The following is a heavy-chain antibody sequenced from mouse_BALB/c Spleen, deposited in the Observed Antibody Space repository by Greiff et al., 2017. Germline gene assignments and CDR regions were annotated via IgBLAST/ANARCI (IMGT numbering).Heavy chain of an antibody. CDR3: ARRYYDYGGYYFDY. Sequence: EVQLQQSGPELVKPGASVKIPCKASGYTFTDYNMDWVKQSHGKSLEWIGDINPNNGGTIYNQKFKGKATLTVDKSSSTAYMELRSLTSEDTAVYYCARRYYDYGGYYFDYWGQGTTLTVSS. CDR1: GYTFTDYN. V-gene: IGHV1-18*01. D-gene: IGHD2-4*01. CDR2: INPNNGGT. J-gene: IGHJ2*01.